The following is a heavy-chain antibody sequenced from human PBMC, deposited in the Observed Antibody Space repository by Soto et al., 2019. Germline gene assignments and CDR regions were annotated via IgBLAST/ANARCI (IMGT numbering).Heavy chain of an antibody. CDR3: ARGPVGSGWYVWFDP. V-gene: IGHV1-2*04. Sequence: QVQLVQSGAEVKKPGASVKVSCKASGYTFTGYYMHWVRQAPGQGLEWMGWINPYSGGTNYAQKFQGWVTITRDTSISTAYMELSRLRSDDTAVYYCARGPVGSGWYVWFDPWGQGTLVTVSS. J-gene: IGHJ5*02. CDR2: INPYSGGT. D-gene: IGHD6-19*01. CDR1: GYTFTGYY.